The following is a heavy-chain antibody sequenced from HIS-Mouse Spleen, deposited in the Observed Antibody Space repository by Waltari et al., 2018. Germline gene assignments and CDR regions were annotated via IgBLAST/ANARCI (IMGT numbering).Heavy chain of an antibody. CDR3: AKDRNYFDY. J-gene: IGHJ4*02. V-gene: IGHV3-30*18. CDR1: GFTFSSYG. CDR2: ISYDGSNK. Sequence: QVQLVESGGGVVQPGRSLRLSCAASGFTFSSYGMHWVRQAPGKWLELVAVISYDGSNKYYADSVKCRFTISRDNSKNTLYLQMNSLRAEDTAVYYCAKDRNYFDYWGQGTLVTVSS.